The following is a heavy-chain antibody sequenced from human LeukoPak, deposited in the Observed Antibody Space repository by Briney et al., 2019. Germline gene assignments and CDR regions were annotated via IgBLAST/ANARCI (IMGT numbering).Heavy chain of an antibody. V-gene: IGHV4-34*01. J-gene: IGHJ5*02. CDR3: ARGVAGTDWFDP. Sequence: PSETLSLTCAVYGGSFSGYYWSWIRQPPGKGLEWIGEINHSGSTNYNPSLKSRVTISVDTSKNQFSLKLSSVTAADTAVYYCARGVAGTDWFDPWGQGTLVTVSS. D-gene: IGHD6-19*01. CDR1: GGSFSGYY. CDR2: INHSGST.